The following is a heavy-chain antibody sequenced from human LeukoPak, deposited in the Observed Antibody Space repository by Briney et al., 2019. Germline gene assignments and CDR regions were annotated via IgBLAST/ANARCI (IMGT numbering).Heavy chain of an antibody. CDR3: TTEILSMVRAFCD. J-gene: IGHJ4*02. Sequence: ETLSLTCAVYGGSFSGYYWSWVRQAPGKGLEWVGRIKSKTDGGTTDYAAPVKGRFTISRDDSKNTLYLQMNSLKTEDTAVYYCTTEILSMVRAFCDWGQGTLVTVSS. V-gene: IGHV3-15*01. D-gene: IGHD3-10*01. CDR2: IKSKTDGGTT. CDR1: GGSFSGYY.